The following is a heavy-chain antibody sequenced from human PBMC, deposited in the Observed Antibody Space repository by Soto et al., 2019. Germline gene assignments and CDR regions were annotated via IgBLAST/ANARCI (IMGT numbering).Heavy chain of an antibody. V-gene: IGHV3-23*01. CDR3: ATQAEGFLVGPLDF. CDR2: ISGSGGTT. CDR1: GLTFSAYA. J-gene: IGHJ4*02. Sequence: GGSLRLSCAASGLTFSAYAMTWVRQAPGKGLEWVSVISGSGGTTYYADSVKGRFAISRDNSKNTLYLQINSLGAEDTAIYYCATQAEGFLVGPLDFWGQGTMVTVSS. D-gene: IGHD1-26*01.